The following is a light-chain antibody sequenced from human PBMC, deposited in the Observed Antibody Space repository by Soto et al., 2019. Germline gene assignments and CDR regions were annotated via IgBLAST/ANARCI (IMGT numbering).Light chain of an antibody. J-gene: IGLJ1*01. CDR2: GNS. Sequence: QLVLTQPPSVSGAPGQRVTISCTGSSSNIGAGYDVHWYQQLPGTAPKLLIYGNSNRPSGVPDRFSGSTSGTSASLAITGLQAEDEADYYCQSYDSSLSGYVFGTGTKLTVL. CDR3: QSYDSSLSGYV. V-gene: IGLV1-40*01. CDR1: SSNIGAGYD.